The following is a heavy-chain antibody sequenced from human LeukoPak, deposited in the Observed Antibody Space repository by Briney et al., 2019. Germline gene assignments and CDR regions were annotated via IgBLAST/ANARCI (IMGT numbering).Heavy chain of an antibody. CDR3: ARDHNWNSLDY. CDR2: IWYDGSNK. CDR1: GFTFSNFG. D-gene: IGHD1-1*01. V-gene: IGHV3-33*01. J-gene: IGHJ4*02. Sequence: GGSLRLSCAASGFTFSNFGMHWVRQAPGKGVEGVAIIWYDGSNKYYADSVKGRFTISRDNSKNTVHLQMNSLRAEDTAVYYCARDHNWNSLDYWGQGTLVTVSS.